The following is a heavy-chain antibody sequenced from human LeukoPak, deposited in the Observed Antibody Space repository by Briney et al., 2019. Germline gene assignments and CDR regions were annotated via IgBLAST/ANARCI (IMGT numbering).Heavy chain of an antibody. J-gene: IGHJ4*02. CDR2: ISKDGSDK. CDR3: ARDYWWNYDY. V-gene: IGHV3-30-3*01. D-gene: IGHD1-7*01. CDR1: GFTFSDYA. Sequence: GRSLRLSCAASGFTFSDYAMHWVRQAPGKGLEWVAVISKDGSDKYYPGSVRGRFTISRDSSKNTIYLQMDSLRAEDTAIYYCARDYWWNYDYWGQGTLVTVSS.